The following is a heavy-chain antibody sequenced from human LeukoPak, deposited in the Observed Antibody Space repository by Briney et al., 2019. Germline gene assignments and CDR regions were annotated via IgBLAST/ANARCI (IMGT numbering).Heavy chain of an antibody. D-gene: IGHD3-16*02. J-gene: IGHJ4*02. CDR3: ARYVWGSYPTFEDY. V-gene: IGHV4-59*01. CDR2: IYYSGST. Sequence: SETLSRTCTVSGGSISSYYWNWIRQPPGKGLEWIGYIYYSGSTNYNTSLKSRLTISVDTSKNQFSLKLSSVTAADTAVYYCARYVWGSYPTFEDYWGQGTLVTVSS. CDR1: GGSISSYY.